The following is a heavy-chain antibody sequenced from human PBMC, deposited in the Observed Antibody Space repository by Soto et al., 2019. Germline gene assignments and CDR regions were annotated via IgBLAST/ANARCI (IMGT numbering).Heavy chain of an antibody. CDR2: IFFSGNT. V-gene: IGHV4-31*03. J-gene: IGHJ6*02. D-gene: IGHD5-12*01. Sequence: PSETLSLTCTVSGGSVLNGGYYWNWIRQRPGEGLQWIGKIFFSGNTHYSPALKSRLFISIDTSKNQFSLKLSSVTAADTAVYYCARSPRPREVATIIHTYYYYGMDVWGQGTTVTVSS. CDR1: GGSVLNGGYY. CDR3: ARSPRPREVATIIHTYYYYGMDV.